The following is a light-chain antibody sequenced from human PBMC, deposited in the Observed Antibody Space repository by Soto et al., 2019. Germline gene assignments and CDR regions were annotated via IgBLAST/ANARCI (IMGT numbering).Light chain of an antibody. Sequence: EIVMTQSPATLSVSPGERATLSCRASQSVSSNLAWYQQKPGQAPRLLIYGASTRATGIPARFSGSGSGTEFTLTISSLQSEDFAVYYCQQYNNWPHLTVGPGTKVDIK. CDR2: GAS. CDR1: QSVSSN. J-gene: IGKJ3*01. CDR3: QQYNNWPHLT. V-gene: IGKV3-15*01.